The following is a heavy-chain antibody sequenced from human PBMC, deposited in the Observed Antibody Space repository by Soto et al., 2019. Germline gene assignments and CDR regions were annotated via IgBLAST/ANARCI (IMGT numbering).Heavy chain of an antibody. CDR2: IIPIFGTA. V-gene: IGHV1-69*06. Sequence: QVQLVQSGAEVKKPGSSVKVSCKASGGTFSSYAISWVRQAPGQGLEWMGGIIPIFGTANYAQQFQGRVTNTADKSANTAPTELSSQRSEDTAAYYSASPAVKIDTAMAAQKYNWFAPWGQGTLVTV. CDR1: GGTFSSYA. CDR3: ASPAVKIDTAMAAQKYNWFAP. D-gene: IGHD5-18*01. J-gene: IGHJ5*02.